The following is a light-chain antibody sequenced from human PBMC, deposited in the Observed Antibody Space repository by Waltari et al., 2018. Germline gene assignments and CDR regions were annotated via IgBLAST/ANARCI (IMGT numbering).Light chain of an antibody. CDR3: HQRGSWPIT. CDR2: DAS. Sequence: VLTQSPATLSLSPGAGATLSCRASQSISTYLAWFQQRPGQAPRLLIYDASNRAAGVPARFSGSGSGTDFTLSISSLEPEDVAVYYCHQRGSWPITFGQGTRLEIK. V-gene: IGKV3-11*01. J-gene: IGKJ5*01. CDR1: QSISTY.